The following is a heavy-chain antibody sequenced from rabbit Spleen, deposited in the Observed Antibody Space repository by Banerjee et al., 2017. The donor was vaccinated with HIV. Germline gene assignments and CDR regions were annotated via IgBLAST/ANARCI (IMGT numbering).Heavy chain of an antibody. D-gene: IGHD2-1*01. CDR2: IDVSSGRPT. Sequence: QSLEESGGDLVKPGASLTLTCTASGLDVTSRYWICWVRQAPGRGLEWIACIDVSSGRPTHYASWAKGRFTISKTSSTTVTLEMISLTAADTATYFCARSTYGYDDYGDLYYAAMDLWGPGTLVTVS. CDR3: ARSTYGYDDYGDLYYAAMDL. CDR1: GLDVTSRYW. V-gene: IGHV1S40*01. J-gene: IGHJ6*01.